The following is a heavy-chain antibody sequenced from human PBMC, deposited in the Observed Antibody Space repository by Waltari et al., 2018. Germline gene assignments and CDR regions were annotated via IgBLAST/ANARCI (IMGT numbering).Heavy chain of an antibody. J-gene: IGHJ4*02. Sequence: QVQLVQSGTEVKKPGATVKVSCKTSGSTFISYSMHWVRQAPGQRPEWMGWINVGNGDTKYSQGFQGRGTITSDTFARTTYMELRSLRSEDMAVYFCARGSRLPFFDWWGQGTLVTVSS. V-gene: IGHV1-3*03. CDR1: GSTFISYS. D-gene: IGHD4-17*01. CDR3: ARGSRLPFFDW. CDR2: INVGNGDT.